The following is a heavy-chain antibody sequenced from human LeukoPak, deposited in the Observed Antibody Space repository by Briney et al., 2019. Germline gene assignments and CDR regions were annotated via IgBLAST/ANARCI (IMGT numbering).Heavy chain of an antibody. J-gene: IGHJ4*02. CDR2: MKPNSGNT. CDR3: ARGRKAGAARPRTLYYFDY. Sequence: ASVKVSCKASGYTFTGYYMHWVRQAPGQGLEWMGWMKPNSGNTGYAQKFQGRVTITRNTSISTAYMELSSLRSEDTAVYYCARGRKAGAARPRTLYYFDYWGQGTLVTVSS. V-gene: IGHV1-8*02. CDR1: GYTFTGYY. D-gene: IGHD6-6*01.